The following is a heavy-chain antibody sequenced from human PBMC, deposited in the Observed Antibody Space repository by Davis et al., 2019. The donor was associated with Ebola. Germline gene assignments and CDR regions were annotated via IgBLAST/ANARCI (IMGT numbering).Heavy chain of an antibody. CDR2: VYHTGST. CDR3: ARAPGGGALEFDH. Sequence: MPSETLSLTCTVSGGSVGSSSYYWTWIRQPPGKGLEWIGYVYHTGSTNYHPSLKSRVSMSVDRSKNQFSLRLNSVTAADTAVYYCARAPGGGALEFDHWGQGTLVTVSS. CDR1: GGSVGSSSYY. V-gene: IGHV4-61*01. J-gene: IGHJ4*02. D-gene: IGHD3-16*01.